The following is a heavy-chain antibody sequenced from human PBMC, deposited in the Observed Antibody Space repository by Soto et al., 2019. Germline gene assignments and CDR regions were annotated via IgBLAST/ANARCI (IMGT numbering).Heavy chain of an antibody. J-gene: IGHJ2*01. Sequence: SLTLSCAASGCTVSSNYMCWFRQATGKGLEWVSVIYSGGSTYYADSVKGRFTISRHNSKNTLYLQMNSLRAEDTAVYYCARGSLYYDILTGYYGNWYFALWGRGTLVTVSP. CDR3: ARGSLYYDILTGYYGNWYFAL. CDR2: IYSGGST. CDR1: GCTVSSNY. V-gene: IGHV3-53*04. D-gene: IGHD3-9*01.